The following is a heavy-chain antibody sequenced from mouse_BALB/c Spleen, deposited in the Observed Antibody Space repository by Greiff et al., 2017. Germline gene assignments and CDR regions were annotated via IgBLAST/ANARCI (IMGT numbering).Heavy chain of an antibody. CDR1: GYTFTDYA. CDR3: ARRRVLTGRGRFAY. J-gene: IGHJ3*01. CDR2: ISTYYGDA. D-gene: IGHD4-1*01. Sequence: VQLQQSGAELVRPGVSVKISCKGSGYTFTDYAMHWVKQSHAKSLEWIGVISTYYGDASYNQKFKGKATMTVDKSSSTAYMELARLTSEDSAIYYCARRRVLTGRGRFAYWGQGTLVTVSA. V-gene: IGHV1S137*01.